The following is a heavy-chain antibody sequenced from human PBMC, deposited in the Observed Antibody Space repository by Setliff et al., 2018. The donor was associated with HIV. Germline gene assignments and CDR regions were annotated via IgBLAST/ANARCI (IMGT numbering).Heavy chain of an antibody. Sequence: ASVKVSCKSSAGSYSIFAINWVRQAPGQGLEWMGIINPNGGRTTYAQKFQGRVTMTRATSTSTVYMELSSLTSEDTAVYFCARGSRITVVSVLIYSRFDYWGQGTLVTVSS. CDR1: AGSYSIFA. CDR2: INPNGGRT. D-gene: IGHD3-3*01. V-gene: IGHV1-46*01. CDR3: ARGSRITVVSVLIYSRFDY. J-gene: IGHJ4*02.